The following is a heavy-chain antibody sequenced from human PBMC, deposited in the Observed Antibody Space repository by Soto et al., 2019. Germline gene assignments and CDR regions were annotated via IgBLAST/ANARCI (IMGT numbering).Heavy chain of an antibody. V-gene: IGHV1-69*12. CDR3: ARDLGEQQLEDNWFDP. Sequence: QVQLVQSGAEVKKPGSSVKVSCKASGGTFSSYAISWVRQAPGQGLEWMGGIIPIFGTANYAQKFQGRVMITADESTSTAYMELSSLRSEDTAVYYCARDLGEQQLEDNWFDPWGQGTLVTVSS. D-gene: IGHD6-13*01. CDR2: IIPIFGTA. J-gene: IGHJ5*02. CDR1: GGTFSSYA.